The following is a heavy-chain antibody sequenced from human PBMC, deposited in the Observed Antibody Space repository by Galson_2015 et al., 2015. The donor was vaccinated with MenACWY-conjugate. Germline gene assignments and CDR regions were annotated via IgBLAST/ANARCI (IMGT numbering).Heavy chain of an antibody. D-gene: IGHD5-24*01. CDR1: GGSLTDFY. CDR2: IFSTGGT. Sequence: SETLSLTCTVSGGSLTDFYWSWIRQPPGKGLEWIGYIFSTGGTNYNPSLKSRLTISLHTSRNQFSLTVNSVTAADTGVYYCARLKRAVATITLPPLHFYYGMDVWGRGTTVTVS. J-gene: IGHJ6*02. CDR3: ARLKRAVATITLPPLHFYYGMDV. V-gene: IGHV4-59*08.